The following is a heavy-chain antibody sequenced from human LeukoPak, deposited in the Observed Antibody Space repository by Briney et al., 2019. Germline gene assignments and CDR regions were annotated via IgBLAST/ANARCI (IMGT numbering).Heavy chain of an antibody. CDR2: ISGSI. CDR1: GFTFSSYA. J-gene: IGHJ4*02. CDR3: AKDLYSGYDYGIDY. Sequence: GGSLRLSCAASGFTFSSYAMSWVRQAPGKGLEWVSAISGSIGYADSVKGRFTISRDNAKNSLYLQMNSLRAEDTALYYCAKDLYSGYDYGIDYWGQGTLVTVSS. D-gene: IGHD5-12*01. V-gene: IGHV3-9*01.